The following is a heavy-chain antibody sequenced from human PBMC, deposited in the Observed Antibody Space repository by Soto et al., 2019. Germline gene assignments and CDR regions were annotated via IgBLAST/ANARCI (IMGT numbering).Heavy chain of an antibody. CDR3: AREKYGVFGMAHPSWYFDL. D-gene: IGHD3-3*01. CDR1: CGSINNVDYY. Sequence: LSXTGAFSCGSINNVDYYWSWIRQPPGKCLEWIGYIYYSGSTYFNPSLKSRLSMSLDTSKNQFSLKLTSVTAADTAVYYCAREKYGVFGMAHPSWYFDLWGRGTLVTVYS. CDR2: IYYSGST. J-gene: IGHJ2*01. V-gene: IGHV4-30-4*01.